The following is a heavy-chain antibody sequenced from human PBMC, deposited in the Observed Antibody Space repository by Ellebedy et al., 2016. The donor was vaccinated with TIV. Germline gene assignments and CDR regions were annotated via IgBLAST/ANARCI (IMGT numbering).Heavy chain of an antibody. J-gene: IGHJ5*02. CDR1: GGSFSGYY. Sequence: GSLRLXXAVYGGSFSGYYWSWIRQPPGKGLEWIGEINHSGSTNYNPSLKSRVTISVDTSKNQFSLKLSSVTAADTAEYYCARGRTDSSSWKRNWFNPWGQGTLVTVSS. CDR2: INHSGST. CDR3: ARGRTDSSSWKRNWFNP. D-gene: IGHD6-13*01. V-gene: IGHV4-34*01.